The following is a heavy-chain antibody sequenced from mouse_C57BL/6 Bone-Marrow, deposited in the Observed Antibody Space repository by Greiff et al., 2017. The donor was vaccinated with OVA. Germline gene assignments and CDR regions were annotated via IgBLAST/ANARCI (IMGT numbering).Heavy chain of an antibody. CDR1: GYTFTNYW. CDR2: IYPGGGYT. Sequence: LQESGAELVRPGTSVKMSCKASGYTFTNYWIGWAKQRPGHGLEWIGDIYPGGGYTNYNEKFKGKATLTADKSSSTAYMQFSSLTSEDSAIYYCARWGDYGWYFDVWGTGTTVTVSS. CDR3: ARWGDYGWYFDV. V-gene: IGHV1-63*01. D-gene: IGHD2-4*01. J-gene: IGHJ1*03.